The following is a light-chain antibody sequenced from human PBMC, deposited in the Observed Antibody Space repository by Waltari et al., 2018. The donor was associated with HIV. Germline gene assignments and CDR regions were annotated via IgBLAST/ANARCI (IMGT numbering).Light chain of an antibody. CDR3: QAWDSSTVV. V-gene: IGLV3-1*01. J-gene: IGLJ2*01. CDR2: QDK. Sequence: SYELTQPASVSVSPGQTASITCSGDKLGDQYVSWYQQKPGQSPVVVIYQDKKRPSGIPERFSASNSGNTATLTISGTQALDEADYYCQAWDSSTVVFGGGTKVTVL. CDR1: KLGDQY.